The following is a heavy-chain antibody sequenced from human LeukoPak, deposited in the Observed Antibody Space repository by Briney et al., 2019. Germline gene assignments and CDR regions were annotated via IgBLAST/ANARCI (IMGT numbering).Heavy chain of an antibody. Sequence: ASVKVSCKASGYTFTGYYMHWVRQAPGQGLEWMGWINPNSGGTNYAQKFQGRVTMTRDTSISTAYMELSRLRSDDTAVYYCARGRGSGYYYYYYMDVWGKGTTVTISS. J-gene: IGHJ6*03. D-gene: IGHD3-10*01. CDR3: ARGRGSGYYYYYYMDV. CDR1: GYTFTGYY. V-gene: IGHV1-2*02. CDR2: INPNSGGT.